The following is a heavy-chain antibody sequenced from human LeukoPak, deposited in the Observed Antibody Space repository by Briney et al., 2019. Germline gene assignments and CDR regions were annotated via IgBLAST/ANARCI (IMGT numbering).Heavy chain of an antibody. D-gene: IGHD5-12*01. J-gene: IGHJ4*02. CDR3: AKDKAPLYSGYDWDLDF. Sequence: PGGSLRLSCAASGFTFHQYAIHWVRQVPGKGLEWVSGISWNSATIVYAGSVQRRFTISRDNAKNSVYLQMNSLRAEDTALYYCAKDKAPLYSGYDWDLDFWGQGTLVTVSS. V-gene: IGHV3-9*01. CDR1: GFTFHQYA. CDR2: ISWNSATI.